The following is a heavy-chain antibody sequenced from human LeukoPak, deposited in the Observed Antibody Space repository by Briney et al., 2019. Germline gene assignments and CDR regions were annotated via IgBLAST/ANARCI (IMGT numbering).Heavy chain of an antibody. D-gene: IGHD2-8*01. CDR1: GGTFSSYA. J-gene: IGHJ5*02. Sequence: SVKVSCKASGGTFSSYAISWERQAPGQGLEWMGRIIPIFGIANYAQKFQGRVTITADKSTSTAYMELSSLRSEDTAVYYCARGGMNRKCTNGVCSQNWFDPWGQGTLVTVSS. CDR2: IIPIFGIA. V-gene: IGHV1-69*04. CDR3: ARGGMNRKCTNGVCSQNWFDP.